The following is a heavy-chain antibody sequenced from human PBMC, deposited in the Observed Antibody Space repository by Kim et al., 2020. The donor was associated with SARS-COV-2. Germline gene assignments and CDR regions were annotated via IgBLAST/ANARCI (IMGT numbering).Heavy chain of an antibody. CDR2: IDHTGAT. D-gene: IGHD3-3*01. Sequence: SETLSLRCAVYVGSLSGYHWTWIRQPPGKGLEWIGEIDHTGATSYNPSLNSRAALSIDTSKNKISLQLNSVTAADSAVYFCARGWVGVVPSPILGLGPHYDYYAMDVWGQGTTVTVSS. J-gene: IGHJ6*02. CDR1: VGSLSGYH. CDR3: ARGWVGVVPSPILGLGPHYDYYAMDV. V-gene: IGHV4-34*01.